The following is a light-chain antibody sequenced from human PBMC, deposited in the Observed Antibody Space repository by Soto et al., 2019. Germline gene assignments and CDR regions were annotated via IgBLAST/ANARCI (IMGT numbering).Light chain of an antibody. Sequence: ELVLPQSPGPLSLSPGERATLSCRARPSLYINSFAWYQHKRGQAPRLLIYAATVRATAVPDRFNGSGSGTDFALTSSRLEPEDSAMYYCQQYGDSPFAFGPGTKLDVK. V-gene: IGKV3-20*01. CDR3: QQYGDSPFA. CDR1: PSLYINS. CDR2: AAT. J-gene: IGKJ3*01.